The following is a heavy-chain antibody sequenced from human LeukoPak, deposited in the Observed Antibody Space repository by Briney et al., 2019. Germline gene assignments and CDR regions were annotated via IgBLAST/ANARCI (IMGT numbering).Heavy chain of an antibody. Sequence: PGGSLRLSCAASGFTFSSYSMNWVRQAPGKGLEWVSYISSSSSTIYYADSVKGRFTISRDNAKNSLYLQMNSLRAEGTAVYYCARGSHSSGWHYLFDYWGQGTLVTVSS. D-gene: IGHD6-19*01. V-gene: IGHV3-48*01. J-gene: IGHJ4*02. CDR2: ISSSSSTI. CDR1: GFTFSSYS. CDR3: ARGSHSSGWHYLFDY.